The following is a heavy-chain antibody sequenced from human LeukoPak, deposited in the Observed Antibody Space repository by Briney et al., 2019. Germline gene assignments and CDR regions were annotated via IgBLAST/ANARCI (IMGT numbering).Heavy chain of an antibody. V-gene: IGHV3-33*01. CDR3: ARASGTGSYILDY. D-gene: IGHD1-26*01. Sequence: GGSLRLSCVASGFSFSTCAIHWVRQAPGKGLEWVAIIWSGGTNEKYANSVKGRFTISRDNFENTVYLQMNSLRAEDTAVYYCARASGTGSYILDYWGQGTLLTVSP. CDR1: GFSFSTCA. CDR2: IWSGGTNE. J-gene: IGHJ4*02.